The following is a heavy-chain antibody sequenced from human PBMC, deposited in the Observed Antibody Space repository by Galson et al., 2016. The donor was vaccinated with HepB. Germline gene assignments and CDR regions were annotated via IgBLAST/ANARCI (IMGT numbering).Heavy chain of an antibody. CDR1: GYIFSNYH. Sequence: SCKASGYIFSNYHLHWVRQAPGQGLEWMGAINPSDITTHYAQKFQARVTMTSDTATSTVYMELSRLRSDDTAVYYCARDRTVTTLLHYWGQGTLVTVSS. J-gene: IGHJ4*02. D-gene: IGHD4-17*01. V-gene: IGHV1-46*03. CDR2: INPSDITT. CDR3: ARDRTVTTLLHY.